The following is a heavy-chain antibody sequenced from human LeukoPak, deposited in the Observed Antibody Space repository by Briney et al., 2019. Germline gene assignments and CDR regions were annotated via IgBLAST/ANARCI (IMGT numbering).Heavy chain of an antibody. CDR1: GGSISSYY. Sequence: SETLSLTCTVSGGSISSYYWSWIRQPPGKGLEWIGYIYYSGSTNYNPSLKSRVTMSVDTSKNQFSLKVSSVTAADTAVYYCARDEGSGYSYGGLSSRFDPWGQGTLVTVSS. V-gene: IGHV4-4*08. CDR2: IYYSGST. J-gene: IGHJ5*02. D-gene: IGHD5-18*01. CDR3: ARDEGSGYSYGGLSSRFDP.